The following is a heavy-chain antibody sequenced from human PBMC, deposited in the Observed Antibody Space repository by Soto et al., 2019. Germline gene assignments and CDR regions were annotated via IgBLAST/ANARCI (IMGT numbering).Heavy chain of an antibody. CDR3: ARDRGAYYYGMDX. CDR1: GFTFSSYW. D-gene: IGHD3-16*01. V-gene: IGHV3-7*01. Sequence: PWGSLRLSCAASGFTFSSYWMSWVRQAPGKGLEWVGNINQDGSEKYYVDSVKVRFTISIENANNSLYLQMNSLRAEDTAVYYCARDRGAYYYGMDXWGQGTTVTVS. J-gene: IGHJ6*02. CDR2: INQDGSEK.